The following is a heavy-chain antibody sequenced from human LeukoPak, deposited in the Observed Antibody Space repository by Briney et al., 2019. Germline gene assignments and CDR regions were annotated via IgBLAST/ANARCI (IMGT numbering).Heavy chain of an antibody. CDR3: ARVRGEVAADDAFDI. V-gene: IGHV1-18*01. Sequence: ASVKVSCKASGYTFTSYGISWVRQAPGQGLEWMGWISAYNGNTNYAQKFQGRVTITADKSTSTAYMELSSLRSEDTAVYYCARVRGEVAADDAFDIWGQGTMVTVSS. CDR2: ISAYNGNT. J-gene: IGHJ3*02. CDR1: GYTFTSYG. D-gene: IGHD6-25*01.